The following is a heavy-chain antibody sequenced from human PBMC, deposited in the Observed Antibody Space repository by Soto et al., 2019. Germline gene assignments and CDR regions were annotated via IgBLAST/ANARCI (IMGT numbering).Heavy chain of an antibody. Sequence: LSLTCSVSGGSISSYYWSWIRQPPGKGLEWIGYIYYSGSTDYNPSLKSRVTISVDTSKNQFSLRLISVTAADTAVYYCARGYGSGSYQRYYFGYWGQGALVTVSS. CDR1: GGSISSYY. V-gene: IGHV4-59*01. CDR3: ARGYGSGSYQRYYFGY. J-gene: IGHJ4*02. CDR2: IYYSGST. D-gene: IGHD3-10*01.